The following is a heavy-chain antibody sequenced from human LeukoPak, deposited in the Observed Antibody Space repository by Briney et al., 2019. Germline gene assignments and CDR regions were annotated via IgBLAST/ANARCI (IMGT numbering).Heavy chain of an antibody. D-gene: IGHD3-10*01. Sequence: GGSLRLSCAASGFIFNSHSMNWVRQAPGKGLEWVGRIKSKSDGGTTDYAAPVKGRFTISRDDSKNTLFLRVNSLKIEDTAVYYCTTVTLRPVGLWGQGTLVTVSS. CDR2: IKSKSDGGTT. J-gene: IGHJ4*02. CDR1: GFIFNSHS. CDR3: TTVTLRPVGL. V-gene: IGHV3-15*05.